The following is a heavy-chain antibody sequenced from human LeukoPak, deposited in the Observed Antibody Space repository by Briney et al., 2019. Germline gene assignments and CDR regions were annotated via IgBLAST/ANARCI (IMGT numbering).Heavy chain of an antibody. CDR2: IYYSGST. J-gene: IGHJ4*02. V-gene: IGHV4-30-4*01. Sequence: PSQTLSLTCTVSGGSISSGDYYWSWIRQPPGNCLEWIGYIYYSGSTYYNSSLKSRVTISVDTSKNQFSLKLSSVTAADTAVYYCARGPDRVLRYFDWLPSYFDYWGQGTLVTVSS. CDR1: GGSISSGDYY. D-gene: IGHD3-9*01. CDR3: ARGPDRVLRYFDWLPSYFDY.